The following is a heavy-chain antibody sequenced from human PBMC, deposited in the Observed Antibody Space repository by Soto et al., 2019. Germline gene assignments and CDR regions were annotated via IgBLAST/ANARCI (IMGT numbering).Heavy chain of an antibody. CDR1: FASIDGVGYH. CDR3: ARAETIFGIITVFDY. V-gene: IGHV4-31*03. D-gene: IGHD3-3*01. CDR2: TYYSGGP. Sequence: LTCSVSFASIDGVGYHWTWSRQHRGKGLEWIGYTYYSGGPYNNPSLKSRVTISVDTSKKQFSLKLISVTAADTAVYFGARAETIFGIITVFDYWGQGTMVTVSS. J-gene: IGHJ4*02.